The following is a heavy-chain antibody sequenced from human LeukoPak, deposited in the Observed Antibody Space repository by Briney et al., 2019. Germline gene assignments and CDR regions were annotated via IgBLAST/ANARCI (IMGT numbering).Heavy chain of an antibody. D-gene: IGHD4-17*01. Sequence: GGSLRLSCAASGFTFSSYSMNRVRQAPGKGLEWVSSISSSSSYIYYADSVKGRFTISRDNAKNSLYLQMNSLRAEDTAVYYCASNDYGDSHVGYWGQGTLVTVSS. CDR2: ISSSSSYI. V-gene: IGHV3-21*01. CDR3: ASNDYGDSHVGY. J-gene: IGHJ4*02. CDR1: GFTFSSYS.